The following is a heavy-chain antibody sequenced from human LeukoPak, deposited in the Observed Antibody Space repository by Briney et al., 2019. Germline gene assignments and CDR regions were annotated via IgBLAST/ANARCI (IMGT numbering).Heavy chain of an antibody. D-gene: IGHD2-15*01. Sequence: SVKVSCXASGGTFSSYAISWVRQAPGQGLEWMGRIIPIFGTANYAQKFQGRVTITTDESTSTAYMELSSLRSEDTAVYYCARDSDGRYCSGGSCADAFDIWGQGTMVTVSS. J-gene: IGHJ3*02. CDR3: ARDSDGRYCSGGSCADAFDI. V-gene: IGHV1-69*05. CDR1: GGTFSSYA. CDR2: IIPIFGTA.